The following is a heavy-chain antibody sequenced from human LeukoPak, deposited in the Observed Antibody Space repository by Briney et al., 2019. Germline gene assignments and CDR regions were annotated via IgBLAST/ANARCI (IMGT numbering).Heavy chain of an antibody. Sequence: GGSLRLSCAASGFTFSSYDMHWVRQATGKGLEWVSAIGTAGDTYYPGSVKGRFTISRENAKNSLYLQMNSLRAGDTAVYYCARGSGSYPGGFDYWAREPWSPSPQ. CDR1: GFTFSSYD. V-gene: IGHV3-13*01. D-gene: IGHD1-26*01. CDR2: IGTAGDT. J-gene: IGHJ4*02. CDR3: ARGSGSYPGGFDY.